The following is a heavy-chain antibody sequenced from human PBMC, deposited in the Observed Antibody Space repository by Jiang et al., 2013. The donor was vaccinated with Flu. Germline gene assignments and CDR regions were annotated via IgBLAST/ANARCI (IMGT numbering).Heavy chain of an antibody. CDR2: INHSGST. Sequence: GGSFSGYYWSWIRQPPGKGLEWIGEINHSGSTNYNPSLKSRVTISVDTSKNQFSLKLSSVTAADTAVYYCARVPVYYDILTGYYYYYYYGMDVWGQGTTVTVSS. CDR3: ARVPVYYDILTGYYYYYYYGMDV. D-gene: IGHD3-9*01. J-gene: IGHJ6*02. V-gene: IGHV4-34*01. CDR1: GGSFSGYY.